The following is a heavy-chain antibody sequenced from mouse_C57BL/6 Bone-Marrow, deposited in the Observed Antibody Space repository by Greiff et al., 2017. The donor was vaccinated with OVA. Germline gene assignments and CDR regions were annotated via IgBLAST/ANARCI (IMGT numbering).Heavy chain of an antibody. Sequence: EVKLQESGAELVRPGASVKLSCTASGFNIKDDYMHWVKQRPEQGLEWIGWIDPENGDTEYASKVQGKATITADTSSNTAYLQLSSLTSEDTAVYYCTTRGRYYFDYWGQGTTLTVSS. CDR3: TTRGRYYFDY. V-gene: IGHV14-4*01. CDR2: IDPENGDT. J-gene: IGHJ2*01. CDR1: GFNIKDDY.